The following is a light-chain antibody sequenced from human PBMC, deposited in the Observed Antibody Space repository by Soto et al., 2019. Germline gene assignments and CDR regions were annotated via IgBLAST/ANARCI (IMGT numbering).Light chain of an antibody. V-gene: IGLV2-14*03. CDR1: GSDVGGHNF. CDR2: AVT. Sequence: QSALTQPASVSGSPGQSITISCTGTGSDVGGHNFVSWYQQLPDRAPKLLIYAVTNRPSGVSTRFSGSKSGNTASLTISGLQAEDEADYYCSSFTSNYTVVFGGGTKLTVL. J-gene: IGLJ3*02. CDR3: SSFTSNYTVV.